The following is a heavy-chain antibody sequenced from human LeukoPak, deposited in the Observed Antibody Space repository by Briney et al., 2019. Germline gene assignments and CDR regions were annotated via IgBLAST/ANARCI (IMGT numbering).Heavy chain of an antibody. Sequence: PSETLSLTCTVSGGSITSSGHYWGWIRQPPGKGLEWIGSIYYSGATYHNPSLKSRLTISVDTSKNQFSLKLSSVTAADTAVYYCARHKWLEPTDYWGQGTLVTVLS. D-gene: IGHD6-19*01. CDR1: GGSITSSGHY. J-gene: IGHJ4*02. CDR3: ARHKWLEPTDY. V-gene: IGHV4-39*01. CDR2: IYYSGAT.